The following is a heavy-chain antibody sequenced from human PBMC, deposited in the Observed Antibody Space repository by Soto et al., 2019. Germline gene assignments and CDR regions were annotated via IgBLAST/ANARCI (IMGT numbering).Heavy chain of an antibody. V-gene: IGHV3-48*03. Sequence: PGRSLRLSCVAPGFSFSDYEMNWVRQAPGKGLEWVAHITSGGNTMYADSVEGRFTISRDDADNSLYLQMNNLRGEDTALYHCTKEKSVMYSGYDAFDVWGRGTMVTVSS. D-gene: IGHD5-12*01. CDR1: GFSFSDYE. CDR3: TKEKSVMYSGYDAFDV. J-gene: IGHJ3*01. CDR2: ITSGGNT.